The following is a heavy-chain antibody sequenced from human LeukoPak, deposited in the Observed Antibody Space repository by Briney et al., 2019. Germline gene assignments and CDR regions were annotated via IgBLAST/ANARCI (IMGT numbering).Heavy chain of an antibody. Sequence: PGRSLRLSCAASGFTFSSYGMHWVRPAPGKGLEWVAVISYDGSNKYYADSVKGRFTISRDNSKNTLYLQMNSLRAEDTAVYYCAKDVLSGSAEDYWGQGTLVTVSS. D-gene: IGHD1-26*01. J-gene: IGHJ4*02. V-gene: IGHV3-30*18. CDR1: GFTFSSYG. CDR2: ISYDGSNK. CDR3: AKDVLSGSAEDY.